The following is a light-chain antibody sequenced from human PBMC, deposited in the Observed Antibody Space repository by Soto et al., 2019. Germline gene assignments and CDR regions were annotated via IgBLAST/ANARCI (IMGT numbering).Light chain of an antibody. Sequence: QAVVTQEPSFSVSPGRTVTLTCGLSSGSVSTSYYPSWYQQTPGQAPRTLIYNTNTRSSGVPDRFSGSILGNKAALTITGAQEDDESDYCCVLYMGSGVWVFGGGTKLTVL. V-gene: IGLV8-61*01. CDR3: VLYMGSGVWV. CDR1: SGSVSTSYY. J-gene: IGLJ3*02. CDR2: NTN.